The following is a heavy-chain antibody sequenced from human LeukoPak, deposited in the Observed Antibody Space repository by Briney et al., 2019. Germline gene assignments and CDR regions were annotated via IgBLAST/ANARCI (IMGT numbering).Heavy chain of an antibody. CDR1: GFTFSSYA. Sequence: GGSLRLSCAASGFTFSSYAMSWVRQAPGKGLEWVSAISGRGGSTYYADSVKGRFTISRDNAKNSLYLQMNSLRAEDTAVYYCARDWAYNGGSYGVDWGQGTLVTVSS. CDR2: ISGRGGST. J-gene: IGHJ4*02. V-gene: IGHV3-23*01. CDR3: ARDWAYNGGSYGVD. D-gene: IGHD1-26*01.